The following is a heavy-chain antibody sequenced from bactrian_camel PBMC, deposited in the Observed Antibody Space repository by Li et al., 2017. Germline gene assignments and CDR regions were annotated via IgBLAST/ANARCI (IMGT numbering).Heavy chain of an antibody. CDR1: GLTASNTY. CDR3: AAIPFPCTVAPGLPGNRYKY. J-gene: IGHJ4*01. Sequence: HVQLVESGGGSVQAGYSLRLSCATSGLTASNTYMAWFRQAPGREREGVATIDSDGDTAYAESMKGRFTISVDNAKNTLYLQMNSLKPEDTAMYYCAAIPFPCTVAPGLPGNRYKYWGQGTQVTVS. CDR2: IDSDGDT. V-gene: IGHV3S57*01. D-gene: IGHD7*01.